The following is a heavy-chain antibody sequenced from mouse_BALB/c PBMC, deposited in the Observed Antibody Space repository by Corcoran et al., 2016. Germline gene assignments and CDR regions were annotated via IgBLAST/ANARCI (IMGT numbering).Heavy chain of an antibody. CDR2: IWWDGDK. J-gene: IGHJ3*01. V-gene: IGHV8-8*01. CDR1: GFSLSTSGMG. Sequence: QVTLKESGPGILKPSQTLSLTCSFSGFSLSTSGMGVGWIRQPSGQGLEWLAHIWWDGDKYYNPSLKSHLTISKDTSRNQVFLKITSVDTADTATYYCARRTSYGNSFAYWGQGTLVTVSA. D-gene: IGHD2-1*01. CDR3: ARRTSYGNSFAY.